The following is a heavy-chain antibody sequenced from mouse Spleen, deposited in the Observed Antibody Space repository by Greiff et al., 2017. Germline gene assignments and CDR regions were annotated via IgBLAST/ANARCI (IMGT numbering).Heavy chain of an antibody. V-gene: IGHV1-64*01. D-gene: IGHD2-5*01. CDR2: IHPNSGST. CDR3: ARPYSNSHFDY. CDR1: GYTFTSYW. J-gene: IGHJ2*01. Sequence: QVQLQQPGAELVKPGASVKLSCKASGYTFTSYWMHWVKQRPGQGLEWIGMIHPNSGSTNYNEKFKSKATLTVDKSSSTAYMQLSSLTSEDSAVYYCARPYSNSHFDYWGQGTTLTVSS.